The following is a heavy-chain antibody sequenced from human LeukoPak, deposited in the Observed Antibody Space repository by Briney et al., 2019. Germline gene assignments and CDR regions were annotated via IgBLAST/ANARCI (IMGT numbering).Heavy chain of an antibody. Sequence: PSETLSLTCTVSGGSISSYYWSWIRQPPGKGLEWIGYIYYSGSTSYNPSLKSRVTISVDASKNQFSLKLSSVTAADTAVHYCARSYSSGPFDYWGQGTLVTVSS. D-gene: IGHD6-19*01. CDR1: GGSISSYY. CDR2: IYYSGST. CDR3: ARSYSSGPFDY. V-gene: IGHV4-59*01. J-gene: IGHJ4*02.